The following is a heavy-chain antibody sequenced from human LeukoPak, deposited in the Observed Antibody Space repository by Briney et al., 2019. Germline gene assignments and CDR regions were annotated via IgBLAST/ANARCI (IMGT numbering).Heavy chain of an antibody. D-gene: IGHD2-2*01. Sequence: SETLSLTCTVSGGSISSSSYYWGWIRQPPGKGLEWIGSIYYSGSTYYNPSLKSRVTISVDTSKNQFSLKLSSVTAADTAVYYCARLRKTRLFDYWGQGTLVTVSS. J-gene: IGHJ4*02. V-gene: IGHV4-39*01. CDR1: GGSISSSSYY. CDR3: ARLRKTRLFDY. CDR2: IYYSGST.